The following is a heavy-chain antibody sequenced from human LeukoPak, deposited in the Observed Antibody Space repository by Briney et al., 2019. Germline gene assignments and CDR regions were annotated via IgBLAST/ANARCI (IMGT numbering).Heavy chain of an antibody. D-gene: IGHD3-10*01. J-gene: IGHJ4*02. Sequence: SETLSLTCTVSGGSMSSYYWSWIRQPPGKGLEWIGYIYYSGSTNYNPSLKSRVTISVDTSKNQFSLKLSSVTAADTAVYYCARHVPMVRGVAGYDYWGQGTLVTVSS. CDR3: ARHVPMVRGVAGYDY. CDR1: GGSMSSYY. V-gene: IGHV4-59*08. CDR2: IYYSGST.